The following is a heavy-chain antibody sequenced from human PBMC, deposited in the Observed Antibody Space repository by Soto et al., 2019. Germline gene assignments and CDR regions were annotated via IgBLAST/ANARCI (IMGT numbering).Heavy chain of an antibody. CDR2: ITGTGGNT. J-gene: IGHJ6*02. V-gene: IGHV3-23*01. Sequence: GGSLRLSCAGSGFTLSTCGMTWVRQAPGKGLEWVSAITGTGGNTYYVDSVKGRFTSSRDNSKNMLYLQMNSVRVEDTAVYYCARIRGYWYGLDVWGQGTTVTVSS. CDR3: ARIRGYWYGLDV. CDR1: GFTLSTCG.